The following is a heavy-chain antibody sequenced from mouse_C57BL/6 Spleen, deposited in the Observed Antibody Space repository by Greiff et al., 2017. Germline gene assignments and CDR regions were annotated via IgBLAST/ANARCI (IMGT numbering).Heavy chain of an antibody. D-gene: IGHD1-1*01. J-gene: IGHJ1*03. CDR1: GYTFTSYW. V-gene: IGHV1-72*01. CDR3: ARSPYHGSRTGYFDV. Sequence: VKLQQPGAELVKPGASVKLSCKASGYTFTSYWMHWVKQRPGRGLEWIGRIDPNSGGTKYNEKFKSKATLTVDKPSSTAYMQLSSLTSEDSAVYYCARSPYHGSRTGYFDVWGTGTTVTVSS. CDR2: IDPNSGGT.